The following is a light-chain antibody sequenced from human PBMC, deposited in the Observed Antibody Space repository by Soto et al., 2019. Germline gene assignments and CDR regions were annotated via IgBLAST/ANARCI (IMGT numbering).Light chain of an antibody. V-gene: IGKV1-5*03. J-gene: IGKJ1*01. CDR3: QYYNNYCWT. CDR2: KTS. CDR1: QSISSW. Sequence: DIPLTQSPSTLSASVGDRVTITCRASQSISSWLAWYQQKPGKAPKFLIYKTSNLESGVPSRFSGSGSGTEFTLTISSVQPDDFATYYCQYYNNYCWTFGQGTKVEIK.